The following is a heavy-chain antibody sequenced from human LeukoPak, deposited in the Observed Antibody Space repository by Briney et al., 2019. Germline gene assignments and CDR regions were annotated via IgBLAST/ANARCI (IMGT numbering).Heavy chain of an antibody. D-gene: IGHD1-26*01. CDR1: GFTFSSYW. Sequence: PGGSLRLSCAASGFTFSSYWMHWVRQAPGKGLVWVSRINSDGSSTSYADSVKGRFTISRDNAKNTLYLQMNSLRAEDTAVYYCAKANGHSGSYFSDAFDIWGQGTMVTVSS. CDR3: AKANGHSGSYFSDAFDI. CDR2: INSDGSST. J-gene: IGHJ3*02. V-gene: IGHV3-74*01.